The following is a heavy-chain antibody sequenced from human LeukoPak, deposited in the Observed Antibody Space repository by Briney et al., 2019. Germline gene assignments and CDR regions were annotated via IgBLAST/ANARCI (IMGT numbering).Heavy chain of an antibody. Sequence: SETLSLTCTVSGGSISSSSYYWGWIRQPPGKGLEWIGSIYYSGSTYYNPSLKSRVTISVDTSKNQFSLKLSSVTAADTAVYCCARKAGDILTGYSSNWFDPWGQGTLVTVSS. CDR3: ARKAGDILTGYSSNWFDP. J-gene: IGHJ5*02. CDR1: GGSISSSSYY. V-gene: IGHV4-39*07. D-gene: IGHD3-9*01. CDR2: IYYSGST.